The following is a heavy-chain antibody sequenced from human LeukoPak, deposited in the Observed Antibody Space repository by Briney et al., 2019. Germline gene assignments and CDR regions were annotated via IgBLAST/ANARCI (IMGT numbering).Heavy chain of an antibody. Sequence: PSQTLSLTCTVSGGPINSGVYYWSWIRRPAGKGLEWIGRLYTSGSTRYNPSLKSRVTISVDTSKNQFSLKLSSVTAADTAVYYCARDLEKYSSSWSYYYYGMDVWGQGTTVTVSS. CDR3: ARDLEKYSSSWSYYYYGMDV. D-gene: IGHD6-13*01. CDR2: LYTSGST. V-gene: IGHV4-61*02. J-gene: IGHJ6*02. CDR1: GGPINSGVYY.